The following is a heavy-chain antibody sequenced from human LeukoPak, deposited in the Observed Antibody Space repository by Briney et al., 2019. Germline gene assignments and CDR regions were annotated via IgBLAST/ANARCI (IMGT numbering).Heavy chain of an antibody. CDR2: INPNSGGT. CDR1: GYTFTGYY. CDR3: ARDALITIFGVVPPYFDY. V-gene: IGHV1-2*02. Sequence: ASVKVSCKASGYTFTGYYMHWVRQAPGQGLEWMGWINPNSGGTNYAQKFQGRVTMTRDTSISTAYMELSRLRSDDTAVYYCARDALITIFGVVPPYFDYWGQGTLVTVSS. D-gene: IGHD3-3*01. J-gene: IGHJ4*02.